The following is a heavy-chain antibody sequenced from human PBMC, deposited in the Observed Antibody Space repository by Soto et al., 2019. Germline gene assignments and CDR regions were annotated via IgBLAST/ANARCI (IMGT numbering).Heavy chain of an antibody. D-gene: IGHD5-12*01. CDR2: IIPIFGTA. J-gene: IGHJ4*02. Sequence: QVQLVQSGAEVKKPGSSVKVSCKASGGTFSSYAISWVRQAPGQGLEWLGGIIPIFGTANYAQKFQGRVTITAGESTRTAHMELRSVISEDMAAYYCARGRGNSVDIPFDYWGQGTLVTVSS. V-gene: IGHV1-69*12. CDR3: ARGRGNSVDIPFDY. CDR1: GGTFSSYA.